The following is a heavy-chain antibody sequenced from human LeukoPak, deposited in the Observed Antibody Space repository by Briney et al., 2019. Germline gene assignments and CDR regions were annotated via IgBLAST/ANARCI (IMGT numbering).Heavy chain of an antibody. CDR1: GFTVSSNY. CDR3: VRIVGHTTTDF. D-gene: IGHD1-26*01. V-gene: IGHV3-66*01. CDR2: IYSGGST. J-gene: IGHJ4*02. Sequence: PGGSLRLSCAASGFTVSSNYMSWVRQAPGKGLEWVSVIYSGGSTYYADSVKGRFTISRDNSKNTLYLQMNSLRAEDTAVYFCVRIVGHTTTDFWGQGTIVTVSS.